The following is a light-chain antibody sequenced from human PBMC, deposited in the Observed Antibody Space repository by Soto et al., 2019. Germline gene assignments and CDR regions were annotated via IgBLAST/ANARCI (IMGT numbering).Light chain of an antibody. V-gene: IGKV1-12*01. CDR2: AAS. CDR1: QGISTR. CDR3: QQTNTFPLS. Sequence: DIQMTQSPSFVSASVGDRVTITCRASQGISTRLAWYQQKPGKAPNLLIYAASNLQNGVPSRFSGSGSGTDFTLTISSLQPEDFATYYCQQTNTFPLSFGPGTKVDVK. J-gene: IGKJ3*01.